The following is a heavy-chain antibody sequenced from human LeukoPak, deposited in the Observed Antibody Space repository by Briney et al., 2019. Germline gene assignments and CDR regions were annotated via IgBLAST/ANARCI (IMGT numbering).Heavy chain of an antibody. V-gene: IGHV4-30-4*08. CDR1: GGPISSGDYY. CDR3: ASLYSSSWSDFDY. D-gene: IGHD6-13*01. J-gene: IGHJ4*02. Sequence: SQTLSLTCTVSGGPISSGDYYWSWIRQPPGKGLEWIGYIYYSGSTYYNPSLKSRVTMSVDTSKNQFSLKLSSVTAADTAVYYCASLYSSSWSDFDYWGQGTLVTVSS. CDR2: IYYSGST.